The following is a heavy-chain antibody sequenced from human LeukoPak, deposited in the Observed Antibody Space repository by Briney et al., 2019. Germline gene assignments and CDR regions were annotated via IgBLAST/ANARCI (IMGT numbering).Heavy chain of an antibody. CDR2: IRYDGSNK. J-gene: IGHJ4*02. Sequence: GGSLRLLCAASGFTFSSYGMHWVRQAPGKGLEWVAFIRYDGSNKYYADSVKGRFTISRDNPKNTLYPQMNSLRAEDTAVYYCAKDAARPTSGAHGYWGQGTLVTVSS. D-gene: IGHD6-6*01. V-gene: IGHV3-30*02. CDR1: GFTFSSYG. CDR3: AKDAARPTSGAHGY.